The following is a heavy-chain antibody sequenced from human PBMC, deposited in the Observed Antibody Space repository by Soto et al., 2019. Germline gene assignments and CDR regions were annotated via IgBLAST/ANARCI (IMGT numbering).Heavy chain of an antibody. CDR2: ISRDSSDI. J-gene: IGHJ6*02. CDR1: RLTLSDFY. Sequence: QVQLVESGGDLVKPGESLRLSCSANRLTLSDFYVRWVRQAPGKGLEWLSYISRDSSDIYYADSVKGRLTISRDNARNSLYLQMNGLRDDDTAVYYCARGHRGLEVWGQGTTVTVSS. V-gene: IGHV3-11*01. CDR3: ARGHRGLEV.